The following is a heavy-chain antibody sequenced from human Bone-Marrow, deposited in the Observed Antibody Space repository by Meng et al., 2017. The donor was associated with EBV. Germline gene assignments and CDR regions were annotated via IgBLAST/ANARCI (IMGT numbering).Heavy chain of an antibody. Sequence: VQFGGGVKHPGVSAKVFGDASGYTVSSYSLHCVRQAPRQVLEWMGRINTNSGGTNYAQKFQGRVTMSRDTSISTAYMELSRLTSDDTALYYCARDLPNDYFDYWGQGTLVTVSS. J-gene: IGHJ4*02. CDR2: INTNSGGT. CDR1: GYTVSSYS. D-gene: IGHD1-1*01. V-gene: IGHV1-2*06. CDR3: ARDLPNDYFDY.